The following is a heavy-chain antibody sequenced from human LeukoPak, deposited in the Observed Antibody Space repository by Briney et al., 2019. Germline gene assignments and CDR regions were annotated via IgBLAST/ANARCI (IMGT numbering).Heavy chain of an antibody. CDR2: IYHSGST. V-gene: IGHV4-38-2*02. Sequence: SETLSLTCTVSGYSISSGYYWGWIRQPPGKGLEWIVSIYHSGSTYYNPSLKSRVTISVDTSKNQFSLKLSSVTAADTAVYYCARAVPMVRGVITNYFDYWGQGTLVTVSS. J-gene: IGHJ4*02. CDR3: ARAVPMVRGVITNYFDY. D-gene: IGHD3-10*01. CDR1: GYSISSGYY.